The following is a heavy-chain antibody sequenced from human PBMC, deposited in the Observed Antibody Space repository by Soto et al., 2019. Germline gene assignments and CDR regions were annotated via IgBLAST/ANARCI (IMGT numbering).Heavy chain of an antibody. CDR3: ARGRGPTAIVVVTHTGDWFDP. Sequence: SETLSLTCTVYGGYFSGYYWSWIRQPPGKGLEWIGEINHSGSTNYNPSLKSRVTISVDTSKNQFSLKLSSVTAADTAVYYCARGRGPTAIVVVTHTGDWFDPWGQGTLVTVSS. CDR2: INHSGST. J-gene: IGHJ5*02. CDR1: GGYFSGYY. V-gene: IGHV4-34*01. D-gene: IGHD3-22*01.